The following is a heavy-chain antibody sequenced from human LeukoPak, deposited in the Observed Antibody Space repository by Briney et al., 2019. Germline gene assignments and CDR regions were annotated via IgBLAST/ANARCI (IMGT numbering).Heavy chain of an antibody. D-gene: IGHD3-3*01. V-gene: IGHV3-7*03. CDR2: IKQDGSEK. J-gene: IGHJ5*02. Sequence: GGSLRLSCAASGFTLSSYWMSWVRQAPGKGLEWVANIKQDGSEKYYVDSVKGRFTISRDNAKNSLYLQMNSLRAEDTAVYYCARGMYDFWSGYYHWFDPWGQGTLVTVSS. CDR1: GFTLSSYW. CDR3: ARGMYDFWSGYYHWFDP.